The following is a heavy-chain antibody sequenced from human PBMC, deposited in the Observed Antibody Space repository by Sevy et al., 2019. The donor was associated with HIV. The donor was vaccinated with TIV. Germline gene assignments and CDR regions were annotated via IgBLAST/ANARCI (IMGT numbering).Heavy chain of an antibody. J-gene: IGHJ6*03. CDR1: GYTFTSYD. D-gene: IGHD6-13*01. Sequence: ASVKVSCKASGYTFTSYDINWVRQATGQGLEWMGWMNPNSGNTGYAQKFQGRVTITRNTSISTAYMELSSLGSEDTAVYYCARVGSSSWRSYYYYYMDVWGKGTTVTVSS. CDR3: ARVGSSSWRSYYYYYMDV. V-gene: IGHV1-8*03. CDR2: MNPNSGNT.